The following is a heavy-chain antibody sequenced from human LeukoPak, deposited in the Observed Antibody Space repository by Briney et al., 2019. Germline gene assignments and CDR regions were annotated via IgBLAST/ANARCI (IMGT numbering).Heavy chain of an antibody. CDR1: GDSMRHGYY. V-gene: IGHV4-39*02. J-gene: IGHJ4*02. Sequence: PAETLTLPCTLSGDSMRHGYYWGWLRPSPGAGLALIASVEYSGGTFYNRSLRSRVFISVDMYKNHFYLKVIYVTAADTGVYYCARIDSVAEVELRGWLDYWCRGTRVLVSS. D-gene: IGHD3-9*01. CDR2: VEYSGGT. CDR3: ARIDSVAEVELRGWLDY.